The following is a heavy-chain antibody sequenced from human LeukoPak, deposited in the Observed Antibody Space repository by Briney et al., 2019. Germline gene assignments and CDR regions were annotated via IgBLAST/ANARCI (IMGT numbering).Heavy chain of an antibody. CDR3: ARSCRSSGGYYYGS. CDR1: GITFSDFY. J-gene: IGHJ4*02. V-gene: IGHV3-11*01. D-gene: IGHD3-22*01. CDR2: ISSSGTTI. Sequence: GGSLRLSCVVSGITFSDFYMSWVRQAPGKGLDWVSYISSSGTTIYYADSVKGGFTISKDNAKKSLYLQMSSLRAEDRAVYYCARSCRSSGGYYYGSWGQGTLVTVSS.